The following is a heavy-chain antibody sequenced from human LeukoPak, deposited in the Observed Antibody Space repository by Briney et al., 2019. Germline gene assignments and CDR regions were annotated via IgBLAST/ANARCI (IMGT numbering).Heavy chain of an antibody. D-gene: IGHD6-19*01. CDR3: VREQWLIGYHFDS. CDR1: GFTFSSYW. J-gene: IGHJ4*02. CDR2: IDSSGDNT. V-gene: IGHV3-23*01. Sequence: SGGSLRLSCAASGFTFSSYWMSWVRQAPGKGLEWVSAIDSSGDNTYYADPVKGRFTISRDNSKNTLYLQMNSLRAEDTAIYYCVREQWLIGYHFDSWGQGTLVTVSS.